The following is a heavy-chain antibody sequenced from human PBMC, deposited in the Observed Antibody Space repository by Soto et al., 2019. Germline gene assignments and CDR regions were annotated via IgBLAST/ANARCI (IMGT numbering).Heavy chain of an antibody. CDR1: ADTFTGYT. J-gene: IGHJ4*02. Sequence: ASVKVSCKASADTFTGYTVTWVRQAPGQGLEWVGRVIPILGASNCAQKFQGRVTISADKSTDTAYMVLTGLTSEDTAVYYCARSRGSYYSNFDSWGQGTLVTVSS. CDR3: ARSRGSYYSNFDS. V-gene: IGHV1-69*08. CDR2: VIPILGAS. D-gene: IGHD3-10*01.